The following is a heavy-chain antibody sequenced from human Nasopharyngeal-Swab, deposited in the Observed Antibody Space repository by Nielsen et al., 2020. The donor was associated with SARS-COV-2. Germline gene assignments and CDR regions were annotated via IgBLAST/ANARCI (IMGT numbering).Heavy chain of an antibody. Sequence: ASVKVSCKASGGTFSSYAISWVRQAPGKGLEWMGGFDPEDGETIYAQKFQGRVTMTEDTSTDTAYMELSSLRSEDTAVYYCATGPAAGKGGWFDPWGQGTLVTVSS. V-gene: IGHV1-24*01. CDR3: ATGPAAGKGGWFDP. CDR2: FDPEDGET. D-gene: IGHD6-13*01. J-gene: IGHJ5*02. CDR1: GGTFSSYA.